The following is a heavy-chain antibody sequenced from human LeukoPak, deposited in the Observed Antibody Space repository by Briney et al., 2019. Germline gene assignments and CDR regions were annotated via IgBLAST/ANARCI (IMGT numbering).Heavy chain of an antibody. CDR1: GGSFSGYY. J-gene: IGHJ4*02. CDR2: INHSGST. V-gene: IGHV4-34*01. D-gene: IGHD6-19*01. Sequence: SETLSLTCAVYGGSFSGYYWSWIRQPPGKGLEWIGEINHSGSTNYNPSLKSRVTISVDTSKNQFSLKLSPVTAADTAVYYCARGNAVNTSTDYWGQGTLVTVSS. CDR3: ARGNAVNTSTDY.